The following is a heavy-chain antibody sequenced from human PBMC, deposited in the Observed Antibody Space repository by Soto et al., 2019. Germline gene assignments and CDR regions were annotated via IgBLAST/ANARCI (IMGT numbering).Heavy chain of an antibody. CDR2: ISGSRSYI. CDR1: GFTFSSYA. V-gene: IGHV3-21*01. Sequence: GGSLRLSCAASGFTFSSYAMSWVRQAPGKGLEWVSAISGSRSYIYYADSVKGRFTISRDNAKNSLYLQMNSLRAEDTAVYYCARGVADYYDSSGYCDYWGPGTLVTVSS. J-gene: IGHJ4*02. D-gene: IGHD3-22*01. CDR3: ARGVADYYDSSGYCDY.